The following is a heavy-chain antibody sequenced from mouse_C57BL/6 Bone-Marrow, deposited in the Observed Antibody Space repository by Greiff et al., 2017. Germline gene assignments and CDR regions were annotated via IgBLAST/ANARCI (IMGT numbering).Heavy chain of an antibody. CDR2: IDPSASYT. Sequence: QVQLQQPGAELVMPGASVKLSCKASGYTFTSYWMHWVKQRPGQGLEWIGEIDPSASYTNYNQKFKGKSTLTVDKSSSTAYMQLSSLTSEDSAVYYCAREPTYYGYDGGYFDVWGTGTTVTVSS. CDR1: GYTFTSYW. D-gene: IGHD2-9*01. CDR3: AREPTYYGYDGGYFDV. V-gene: IGHV1-69*01. J-gene: IGHJ1*03.